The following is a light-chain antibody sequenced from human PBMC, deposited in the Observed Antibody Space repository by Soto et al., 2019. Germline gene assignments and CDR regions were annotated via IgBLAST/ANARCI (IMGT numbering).Light chain of an antibody. V-gene: IGKV1-12*01. Sequence: DIQMTQSPSSVSASVGDRVTITCRASQGISSWLAWYQQKPGKAPNLLIYSASTLYSGVPSRFSGSGSGTDVTLTISSLQPEDVATYFCQQASSFPLTFGPGTKVDLK. CDR1: QGISSW. J-gene: IGKJ3*01. CDR2: SAS. CDR3: QQASSFPLT.